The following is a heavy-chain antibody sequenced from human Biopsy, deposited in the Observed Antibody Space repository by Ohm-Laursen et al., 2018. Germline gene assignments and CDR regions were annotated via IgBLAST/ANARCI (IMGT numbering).Heavy chain of an antibody. CDR3: ARGEAGVYDALDI. CDR1: GGPMSSYY. CDR2: IYNSGST. D-gene: IGHD5/OR15-5a*01. Sequence: TLSLTCTVSGGPMSSYYWTWTRQPPGKGLEWIGYIYNSGSTNYNPSLKSRVTISVAVDTSKSQFSLRLSSVTAADTAMYYCARGEAGVYDALDIWGQGTMVIVSS. J-gene: IGHJ3*02. V-gene: IGHV4-59*01.